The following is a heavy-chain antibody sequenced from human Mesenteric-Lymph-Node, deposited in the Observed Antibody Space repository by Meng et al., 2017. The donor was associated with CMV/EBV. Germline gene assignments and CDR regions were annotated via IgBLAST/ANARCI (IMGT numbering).Heavy chain of an antibody. CDR1: GFSVSSNY. Sequence: GGSLRLSCAASGFSVSSNYMRWVRQAPGQGLVWVSRINSDGSSTSYADSVKGRFTISRDNAKNTLYLQMNSLRADDTAVYYCARVSDSSWYYFDYWGQGTLVTVSS. D-gene: IGHD6-13*01. J-gene: IGHJ4*02. CDR3: ARVSDSSWYYFDY. V-gene: IGHV3-74*01. CDR2: INSDGSST.